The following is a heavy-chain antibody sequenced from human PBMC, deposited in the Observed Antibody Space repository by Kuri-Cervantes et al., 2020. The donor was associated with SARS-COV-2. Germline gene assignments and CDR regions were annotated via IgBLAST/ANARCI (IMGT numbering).Heavy chain of an antibody. Sequence: GESLKISCAASGFTFDDYGMSWVRQAPGKGLEWVSGINWNGGSTGYADSVKGRFTISRDNAKNSLYLQMNSLRAEDTALYYCARDLRLGKSLDYWSQGTLVTVSS. D-gene: IGHD7-27*01. CDR1: GFTFDDYG. CDR2: INWNGGST. V-gene: IGHV3-20*04. J-gene: IGHJ4*02. CDR3: ARDLRLGKSLDY.